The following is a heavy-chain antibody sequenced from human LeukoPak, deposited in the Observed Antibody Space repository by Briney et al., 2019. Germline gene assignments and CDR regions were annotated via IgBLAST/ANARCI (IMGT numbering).Heavy chain of an antibody. Sequence: GGSLRLSCAASGFTFSSYAMSWVRQAPGKGLEWVSAISDNGGDTKYADSVKGRFTISRDNSKNTLYLQMNSLRAEDTAVYYCAKGLRAAAGKAPFDYWGQGTLVTVSS. CDR1: GFTFSSYA. D-gene: IGHD6-13*01. J-gene: IGHJ4*02. V-gene: IGHV3-23*01. CDR2: ISDNGGDT. CDR3: AKGLRAAAGKAPFDY.